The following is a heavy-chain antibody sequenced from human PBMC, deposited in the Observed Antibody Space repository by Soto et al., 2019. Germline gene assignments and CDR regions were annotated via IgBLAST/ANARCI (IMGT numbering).Heavy chain of an antibody. J-gene: IGHJ4*02. CDR3: VDGGSSSYYFDY. Sequence: SETLSLTCTVSGGSISSSSYYWGWIRQPPGKGLEWIGSIYYSGSTYYNPSLKSRVTISVDTSKNQFSLKLSSVTAADPAVYYCVDGGSSSYYFDYWGQGTLVTVSS. D-gene: IGHD6-6*01. CDR1: GGSISSSSYY. CDR2: IYYSGST. V-gene: IGHV4-39*01.